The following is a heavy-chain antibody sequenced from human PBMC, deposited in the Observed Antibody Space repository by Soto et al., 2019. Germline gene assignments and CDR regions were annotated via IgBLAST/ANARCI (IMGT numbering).Heavy chain of an antibody. V-gene: IGHV4-39*01. CDR3: ARLNGYCISTNCNGYYGMDV. J-gene: IGHJ6*02. D-gene: IGHD2-2*03. Sequence: TLSLTCTVSGGSVSSSSYSWGWIRQSPGKGLEWIGTIYSSENTYYNPSLLSRVTISVDTSKNEFSLRLSSVTAADTAVYYCARLNGYCISTNCNGYYGMDVWGQGT. CDR2: IYSSENT. CDR1: GGSVSSSSYS.